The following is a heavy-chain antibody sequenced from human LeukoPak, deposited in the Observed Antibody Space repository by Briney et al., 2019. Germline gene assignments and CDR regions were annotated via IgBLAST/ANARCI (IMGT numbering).Heavy chain of an antibody. Sequence: PSETLSLTCTVSGGSISSYYWSWIRQPPGKGLEWIGYIYYSGSTNYNPSLKSRVTISVDTSKNQFSLKLSSVTAADTAVYYCARCPQYSGSREYYFDYWGQGTLVTVSS. CDR1: GGSISSYY. D-gene: IGHD1-26*01. CDR3: ARCPQYSGSREYYFDY. CDR2: IYYSGST. J-gene: IGHJ4*02. V-gene: IGHV4-59*01.